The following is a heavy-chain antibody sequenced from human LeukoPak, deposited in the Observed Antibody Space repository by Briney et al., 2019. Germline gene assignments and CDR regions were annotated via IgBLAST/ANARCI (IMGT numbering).Heavy chain of an antibody. CDR1: GDSVSSNSAA. CDR3: ASTKDGYKLWPFFDP. D-gene: IGHD5-24*01. V-gene: IGHV6-1*01. J-gene: IGHJ5*02. Sequence: SQTLSLTCAISGDSVSSNSAAWNWIRQSPSRGLEWLGRTYYRSKWYNDYAVSVKSRITINPDTSKNQFSLQLSSVTAADTAVYYCASTKDGYKLWPFFDPWGQGTLVTVSS. CDR2: TYYRSKWYN.